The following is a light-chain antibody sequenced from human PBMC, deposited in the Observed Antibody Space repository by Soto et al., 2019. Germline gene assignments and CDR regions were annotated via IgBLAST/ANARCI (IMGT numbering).Light chain of an antibody. CDR2: DAS. CDR1: QSISSW. CDR3: QQYNRYPSWT. J-gene: IGKJ1*01. Sequence: DIQMTQSPSTLSASVGARVTITCRASQSISSWLAWYQQKPGKAPKLLIYDASSLESGVPSRFSGSGSWTEFSLTISSLQPDDFATYYCQQYNRYPSWTFGQGTKVDIK. V-gene: IGKV1-5*01.